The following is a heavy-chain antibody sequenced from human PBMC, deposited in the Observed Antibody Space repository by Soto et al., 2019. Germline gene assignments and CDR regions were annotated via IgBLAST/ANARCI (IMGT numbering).Heavy chain of an antibody. D-gene: IGHD1-26*01. V-gene: IGHV4-59*12. J-gene: IGHJ3*01. CDR3: AKDQGAPFDASAS. Sequence: SETLSLTCTVSGGSISSYYWSWIRQPPGKGLEWIGYIYYSGSTNYNPSLKSRVTISVDTSKNQFSLKLSSVTAADTAVYYCAKDQGAPFDASASSGQGTMAPV. CDR2: IYYSGST. CDR1: GGSISSYY.